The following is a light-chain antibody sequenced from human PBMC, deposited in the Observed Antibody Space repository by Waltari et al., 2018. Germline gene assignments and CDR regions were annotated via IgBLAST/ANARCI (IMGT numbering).Light chain of an antibody. V-gene: IGLV2-14*01. CDR1: SRDVGGYNN. CDR3: SSYTSSSTLWV. CDR2: VVS. J-gene: IGLJ3*02. Sequence: QSALNQPASVCGSPGPAISVSCPGTSRDVGGYNNVSWYPQHPGKAPELMIDVVSKRSDGVSNRFPVSQPCNPASLTISGLQAEDEAYYYCSSYTSSSTLWVFGGGTQLPVL.